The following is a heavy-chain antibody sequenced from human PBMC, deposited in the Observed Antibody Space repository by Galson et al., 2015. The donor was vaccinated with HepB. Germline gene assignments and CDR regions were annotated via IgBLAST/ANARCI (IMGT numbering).Heavy chain of an antibody. Sequence: SVKVSCKASGYTFTSYGISWVRQAPGQGLEWMGWISAYNGNTNYAQKLQGRVTMTTDTSTSTAYMELRSLRSDDTAVYYCARSDTAMVPYYYYYGMDVWGQGTTVTVSS. V-gene: IGHV1-18*04. CDR1: GYTFTSYG. CDR2: ISAYNGNT. D-gene: IGHD5-18*01. CDR3: ARSDTAMVPYYYYYGMDV. J-gene: IGHJ6*02.